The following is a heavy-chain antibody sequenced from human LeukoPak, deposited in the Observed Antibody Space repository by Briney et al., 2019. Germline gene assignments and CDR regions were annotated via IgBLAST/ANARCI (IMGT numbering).Heavy chain of an antibody. CDR1: GYTLTSYR. Sequence: ASVKVSCKASGYTLTSYRIHWVRRAPGQGLEWMGIINPSGGSTSYTQKFQGRVTMTSDTSTSTVYMELSSLRSEDTAVYYCARDSLPHYYTSGSQNPADYWGQGTLVTVSS. CDR3: ARDSLPHYYTSGSQNPADY. D-gene: IGHD3-10*01. J-gene: IGHJ4*02. CDR2: INPSGGST. V-gene: IGHV1-46*01.